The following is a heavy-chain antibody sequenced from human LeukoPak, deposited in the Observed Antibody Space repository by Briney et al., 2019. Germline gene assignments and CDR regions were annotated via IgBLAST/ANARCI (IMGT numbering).Heavy chain of an antibody. CDR1: GYTFTSYY. V-gene: IGHV1-46*01. Sequence: ASVKVSCKASGYTFTSYYMHWVRQAAGQGLECMGIINPSGGSTSYAQKFQGRVTMTRDMSTSTVYMELSSLRSEDTAVYYCARELWFGDAFAIWGQGTMVTVSS. J-gene: IGHJ3*02. D-gene: IGHD3-10*01. CDR2: INPSGGST. CDR3: ARELWFGDAFAI.